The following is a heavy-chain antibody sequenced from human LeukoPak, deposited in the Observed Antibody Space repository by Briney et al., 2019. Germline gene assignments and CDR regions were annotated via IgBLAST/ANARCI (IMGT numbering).Heavy chain of an antibody. Sequence: PGGSLRLSCAASGFTFSSYSMNWVRQAPGKGLEWVSSISSSSSYIYYADSVKGRFTISRDNAKNSLYLQMNSLRAEDTAVYYCARGSMVRGYYYYGMDVWGQGTTVTVSS. CDR2: ISSSSSYI. V-gene: IGHV3-21*01. D-gene: IGHD3-10*01. CDR1: GFTFSSYS. CDR3: ARGSMVRGYYYYGMDV. J-gene: IGHJ6*02.